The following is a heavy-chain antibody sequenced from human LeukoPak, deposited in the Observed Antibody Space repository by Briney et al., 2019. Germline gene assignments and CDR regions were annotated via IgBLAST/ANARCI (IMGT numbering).Heavy chain of an antibody. V-gene: IGHV3-23*01. CDR1: GFTFTSYA. CDR3: AKPYGSGTFPYAMDV. CDR2: IIGSGGST. D-gene: IGHD3-10*01. Sequence: GGSLRLSCAASGFTFTSYAMSWVRQAPGKGLEWVTGIIGSGGSTYYADSVKARFTISRDNSKNTLYLQMNSLRAEDTAVYYCAKPYGSGTFPYAMDVWGQGTTVTVSS. J-gene: IGHJ6*02.